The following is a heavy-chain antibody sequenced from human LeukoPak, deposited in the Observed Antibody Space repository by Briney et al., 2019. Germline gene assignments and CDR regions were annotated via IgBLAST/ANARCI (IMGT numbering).Heavy chain of an antibody. Sequence: SETLCLTCTVSGGSINNYYWSWIRQPAGKGPERVGRFYTRGSTNYNSALKSRDTMSVDTSKNQFSLKLSSVTAADTAVYYCARGRYCSADICSGGDAFDIWGQGTMVSVSS. CDR1: GGSINNYY. CDR2: FYTRGST. D-gene: IGHD2-15*01. V-gene: IGHV4-4*07. J-gene: IGHJ3*02. CDR3: ARGRYCSADICSGGDAFDI.